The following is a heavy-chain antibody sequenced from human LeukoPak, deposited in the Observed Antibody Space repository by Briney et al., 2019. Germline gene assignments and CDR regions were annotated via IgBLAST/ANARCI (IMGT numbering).Heavy chain of an antibody. CDR1: GGSISSGGYY. D-gene: IGHD6-13*01. J-gene: IGHJ5*02. V-gene: IGHV4-31*11. CDR2: IYYSGST. Sequence: PSETLSLTCAVSGGSISSGGYYWSWIRQHPGKGLEWIGYIYYSGSTYYNPSLKSRVTISVDTSKNQFSLKLSSVTAADTAVYYCARSIAAAGTAWFDPWGQGTLVTVSS. CDR3: ARSIAAAGTAWFDP.